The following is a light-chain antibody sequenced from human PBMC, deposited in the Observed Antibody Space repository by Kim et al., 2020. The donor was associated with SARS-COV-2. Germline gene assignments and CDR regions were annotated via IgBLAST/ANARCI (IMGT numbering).Light chain of an antibody. J-gene: IGLJ3*02. CDR3: ATLDDTLSGRV. CDR1: SSNIGNNN. V-gene: IGLV1-47*01. Sequence: GQTVNITCSGSSSNIGNNNVYWYQQIPGTAPRLLIQRSNQRPSGVPDRFSASKSGTSASLAVSGLRSDDEADYYCATLDDTLSGRVFGGGTQLTVL. CDR2: RSN.